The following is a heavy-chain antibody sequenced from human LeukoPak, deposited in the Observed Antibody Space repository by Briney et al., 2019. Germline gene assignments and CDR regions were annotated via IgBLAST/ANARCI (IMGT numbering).Heavy chain of an antibody. D-gene: IGHD6-13*01. CDR1: GFTFSNYA. J-gene: IGHJ4*02. Sequence: GGSLRLSCAASGFTFSNYAMSWVRQAPGKGLEWFSAISGGSGSSTYYADAVKGRFTISRDNSKNTLYLQMNSLRAEDTAVYYCAKFAGGSTRQQFDYWGQGTLVTVSS. CDR2: ISGGSGSST. V-gene: IGHV3-23*01. CDR3: AKFAGGSTRQQFDY.